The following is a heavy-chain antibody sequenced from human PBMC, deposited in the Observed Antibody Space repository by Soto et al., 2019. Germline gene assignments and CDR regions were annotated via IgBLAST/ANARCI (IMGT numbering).Heavy chain of an antibody. D-gene: IGHD1-26*01. CDR1: GGTFSSYS. J-gene: IGHJ4*02. Sequence: QVQLVQSGAEVKKPGSSVKVSCKASGGTFSSYSINWVRQAPGQGLEWMGEIIPIFGTANYAQKFQCRVTITADESTSTAYMELSSLRSEETAVYYCARDGGRHSGGIDYWGQGTLVTVSS. CDR2: IIPIFGTA. CDR3: ARDGGRHSGGIDY. V-gene: IGHV1-69*01.